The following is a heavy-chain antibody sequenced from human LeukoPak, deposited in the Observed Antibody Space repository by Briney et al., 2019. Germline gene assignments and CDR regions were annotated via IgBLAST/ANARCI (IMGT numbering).Heavy chain of an antibody. Sequence: GRSLRLAWVPAGFIFTAYSMNWVRQARRRGLEWISYIGAGGDIYYAASVTGRFTVSRDIAKNSLYLQMNGLRVEDTAVYYCAGRFDSWGQGTLVTVSS. CDR3: AGRFDS. J-gene: IGHJ4*02. CDR2: IGAGGDI. V-gene: IGHV3-48*01. CDR1: GFIFTAYS.